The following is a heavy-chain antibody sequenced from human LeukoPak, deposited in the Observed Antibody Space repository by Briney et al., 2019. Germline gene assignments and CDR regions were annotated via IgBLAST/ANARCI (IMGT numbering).Heavy chain of an antibody. Sequence: VASVKVSCKASGYTFTSYGISWVRQAPGQGLEWMGGIIPIFGTANYAQKFQGRVTITADESTSTAYMELSSLRSEDTAVYYCARDLLAIHQVYYGMDVWGQGTTVTVSS. CDR1: GYTFTSYG. CDR3: ARDLLAIHQVYYGMDV. V-gene: IGHV1-69*13. J-gene: IGHJ6*02. D-gene: IGHD5-18*01. CDR2: IIPIFGTA.